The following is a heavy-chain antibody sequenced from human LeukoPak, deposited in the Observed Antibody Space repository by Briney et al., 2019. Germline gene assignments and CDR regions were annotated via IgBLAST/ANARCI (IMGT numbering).Heavy chain of an antibody. J-gene: IGHJ4*02. V-gene: IGHV3-23*01. D-gene: IGHD2-2*01. Sequence: GGSLRLSCAASGCTFSSYAMSWVRQAPGKGLEWVSAISGSGGSTYYAASVKGRFTISRDNSKNTLYLQMNSLRAEDTAVYYCAKDQGDDSSSTSCFDYWGQGTLVTVSS. CDR3: AKDQGDDSSSTSCFDY. CDR1: GCTFSSYA. CDR2: ISGSGGST.